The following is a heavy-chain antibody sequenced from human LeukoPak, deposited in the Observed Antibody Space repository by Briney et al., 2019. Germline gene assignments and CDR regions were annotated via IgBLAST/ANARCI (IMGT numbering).Heavy chain of an antibody. CDR2: ISSSGSTI. CDR1: GFTFSSYE. Sequence: GGSLRLSCAASGFTFSSYEMNWVRQAPGKGLEWVSYISSSGSTIYYADSVKGRFTISRDNAKNSLYLQMNSLRAEDTAVYYCARAQAAGGSWYTGYYYYYYMDVWGKGTTVTISS. CDR3: ARAQAAGGSWYTGYYYYYYMDV. J-gene: IGHJ6*03. V-gene: IGHV3-48*03. D-gene: IGHD6-13*01.